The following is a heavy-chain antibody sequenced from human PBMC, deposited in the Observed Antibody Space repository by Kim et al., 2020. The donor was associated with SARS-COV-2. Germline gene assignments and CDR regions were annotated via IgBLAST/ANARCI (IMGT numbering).Heavy chain of an antibody. Sequence: SETLSLTCTVSGGSISSGSYYWSWIRQPAGKGLEWIGRIYTSGSTNSNPSLKSRVTISVDTSKNQFSLKLSSVTAADTAVYYCARIEQRENSEEVNWGQGTLVTVSS. CDR2: IYTSGST. J-gene: IGHJ4*02. V-gene: IGHV4-61*02. CDR3: ARIEQRENSEEVN. CDR1: GGSISSGSYY. D-gene: IGHD1-1*01.